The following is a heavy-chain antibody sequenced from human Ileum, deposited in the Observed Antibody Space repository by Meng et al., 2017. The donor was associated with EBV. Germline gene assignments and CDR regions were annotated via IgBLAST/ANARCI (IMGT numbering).Heavy chain of an antibody. D-gene: IGHD1-26*01. J-gene: IGHJ4*02. CDR3: ARDGIMGDPFDY. Sequence: EVQLVGSGGXVFKPVXSLRLSCVVSGFIYTSHNMNWVRQAPGKGMEWVSYISSTGSYIDYADSVKGRFPISRDNAENLLYLQMNSLRADDPAVYYCARDGIMGDPFDYWGQGTLCTVSS. V-gene: IGHV3-21*01. CDR2: ISSTGSYI. CDR1: GFIYTSHN.